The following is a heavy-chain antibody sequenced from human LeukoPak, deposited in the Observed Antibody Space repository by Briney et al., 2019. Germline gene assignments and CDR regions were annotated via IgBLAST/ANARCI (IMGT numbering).Heavy chain of an antibody. J-gene: IGHJ4*02. CDR1: GFTFSSYA. Sequence: GGSLRLSCAASGFTFSSYAMHWVRQAPGKGLEWVAVISYDGSNKYYADSVKGRFTISRDNSKNTLYLQMNSLRAEDTAVYYCARVQRYGDYILWDYWGQGTLVTVSS. CDR2: ISYDGSNK. CDR3: ARVQRYGDYILWDY. V-gene: IGHV3-30*04. D-gene: IGHD4-17*01.